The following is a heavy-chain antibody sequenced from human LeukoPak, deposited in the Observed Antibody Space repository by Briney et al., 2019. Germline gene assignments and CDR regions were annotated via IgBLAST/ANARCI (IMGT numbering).Heavy chain of an antibody. CDR3: ARAAYCGGDCYSDY. CDR1: GGTFSSYA. J-gene: IGHJ4*02. V-gene: IGHV1-46*01. CDR2: INPSGGST. Sequence: ASVKVSCKASGGTFSSYAISWVRRAPGQGLEWMGIINPSGGSTSYAQKFQGRVTMARDTSTSTVYMELSSLRSEDTAVYYCARAAYCGGDCYSDYWGQGTLVTVSS. D-gene: IGHD2-21*02.